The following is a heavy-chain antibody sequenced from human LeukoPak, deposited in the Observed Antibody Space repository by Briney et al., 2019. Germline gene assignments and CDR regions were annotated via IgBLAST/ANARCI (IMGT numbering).Heavy chain of an antibody. CDR1: GITVSNYA. CDR3: AKRGIVIRGILIIGFHKEAYYFDY. J-gene: IGHJ4*02. V-gene: IGHV3-23*01. CDR2: ISGSAGGT. Sequence: GGSLRLSCVVSGITVSNYAINWVRQAPGKGLEWVSGISGSAGGTKYADSVKGRFTISRDNSLNTVYLQMNSLRAEDTAVYFCAKRGIVIRGILIIGFHKEAYYFDYWGQGILVSVSS. D-gene: IGHD3-10*01.